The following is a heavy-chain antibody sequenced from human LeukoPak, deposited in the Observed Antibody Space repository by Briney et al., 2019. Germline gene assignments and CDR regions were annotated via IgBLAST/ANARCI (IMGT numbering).Heavy chain of an antibody. CDR2: ISRDSKYI. CDR3: ARSVTMTGIDY. D-gene: IGHD4-17*01. Sequence: GGSLRLSCTASGFAFSAYSINWVRQAPGKGLQWVSSISRDSKYIYYADSLKGRFTISRDNAKNSLYMQMNSLRAEDTAVYYCARSVTMTGIDYWGQGILVTVSS. J-gene: IGHJ4*02. V-gene: IGHV3-21*01. CDR1: GFAFSAYS.